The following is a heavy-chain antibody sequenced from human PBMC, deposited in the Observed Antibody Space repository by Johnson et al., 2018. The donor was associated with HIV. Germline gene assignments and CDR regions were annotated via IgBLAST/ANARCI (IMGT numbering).Heavy chain of an antibody. CDR2: IKQDGSEK. V-gene: IGHV3-7*01. CDR3: AKAQRNYRGASDI. D-gene: IGHD1-7*01. CDR1: GFTFSSYW. Sequence: VQLVESGGGLVQPGGSLRLSCAASGFTFSSYWMSWVRQAPGKGLEWVANIKQDGSEKYYVDSVKGRFTISRDNSKNTLYLQMNSLRSEDTAVYYCAKAQRNYRGASDIWGQGTMVTVSS. J-gene: IGHJ3*02.